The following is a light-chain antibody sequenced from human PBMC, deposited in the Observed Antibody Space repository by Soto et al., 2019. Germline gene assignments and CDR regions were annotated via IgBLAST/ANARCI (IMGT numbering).Light chain of an antibody. CDR1: QSVSHF. Sequence: EVVLTPSPATLSLSPGERATLSCRASQSVSHFLVWYQQKPGQAPRLLIYDASNRATGIPARFSGSGSGTDFTLTISSLEPEDFAVYYCQQRSNWPPVYTFGQGTKLEIK. CDR2: DAS. CDR3: QQRSNWPPVYT. J-gene: IGKJ2*01. V-gene: IGKV3-11*01.